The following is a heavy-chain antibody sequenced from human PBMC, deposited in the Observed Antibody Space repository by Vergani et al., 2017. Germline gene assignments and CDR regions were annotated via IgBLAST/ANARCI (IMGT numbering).Heavy chain of an antibody. Sequence: EVQLVESGGGLVQPGGSLRLSCAVSGFTVSSNYMSWVRQAPGKGLEWVSVINSGGSTYYADSVKCRFTISRDNSKNTLYLQMNSLRGEDTAVYYCARFGSSSWYGDYWGQGTLVIVSS. V-gene: IGHV3-66*02. CDR3: ARFGSSSWYGDY. CDR1: GFTVSSNY. D-gene: IGHD6-13*01. J-gene: IGHJ4*02. CDR2: INSGGST.